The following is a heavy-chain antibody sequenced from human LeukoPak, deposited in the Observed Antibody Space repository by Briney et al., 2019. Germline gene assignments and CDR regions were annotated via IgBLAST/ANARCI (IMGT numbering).Heavy chain of an antibody. Sequence: GASVKLSCKAFGYTFTGYWMHWVRQAPGQGPEWMGVISPSGGSTIYAQKFKGRVTLTRDMSTSTDYLGLSSLRSEDTAVYYCASDDDYGDFYYYMDVWGKGTTVTISS. CDR1: GYTFTGYW. CDR3: ASDDDYGDFYYYMDV. J-gene: IGHJ6*03. V-gene: IGHV1-46*01. CDR2: ISPSGGST. D-gene: IGHD4-17*01.